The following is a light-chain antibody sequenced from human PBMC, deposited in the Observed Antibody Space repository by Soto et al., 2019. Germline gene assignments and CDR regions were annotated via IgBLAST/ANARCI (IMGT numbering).Light chain of an antibody. CDR1: SSDVGGYNY. J-gene: IGLJ1*01. Sequence: QSALTQPASVSGSPGQSITISCTGTSSDVGGYNYVSWYQQHPGKAPKLMIYDVSNRPSGVSNRFSGSKSGNTASLTISGLQAEDEADYYCSAYTRSSPCVFGTGTKLTVL. V-gene: IGLV2-14*01. CDR2: DVS. CDR3: SAYTRSSPCV.